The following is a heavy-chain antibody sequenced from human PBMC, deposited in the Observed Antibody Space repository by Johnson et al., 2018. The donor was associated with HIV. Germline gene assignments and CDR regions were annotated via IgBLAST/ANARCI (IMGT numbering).Heavy chain of an antibody. CDR1: GFTFSNNA. J-gene: IGHJ3*02. CDR3: GRDINYSNYVTDAFDI. D-gene: IGHD4-11*01. CDR2: ISFHGGDT. V-gene: IGHV3-30-3*01. Sequence: QVQLVESGGGVVQPGMSLRLSCAASGFTFSNNAMHWVRQAPGKGLEWVAFISFHGGDTYYTDSVKGRFTISRDSSKNMLYLQMNSLRTEDTAVYYCGRDINYSNYVTDAFDIWCQGTVVTVSS.